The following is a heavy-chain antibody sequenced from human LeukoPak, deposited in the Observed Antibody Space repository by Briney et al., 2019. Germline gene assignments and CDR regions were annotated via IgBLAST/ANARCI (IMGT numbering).Heavy chain of an antibody. CDR3: ARVWGLAVAGGEIEY. Sequence: GGSLRLSCAASGFTFSSYSMNWGRQAPGKGLEWVSYISSSGTTIYYADSLKGRFTISRDNAKNSPYLQMNSLRDEDTAVYYCARVWGLAVAGGEIEYWGQGTLVTVSS. CDR2: ISSSGTTI. CDR1: GFTFSSYS. J-gene: IGHJ4*02. V-gene: IGHV3-48*02. D-gene: IGHD6-13*01.